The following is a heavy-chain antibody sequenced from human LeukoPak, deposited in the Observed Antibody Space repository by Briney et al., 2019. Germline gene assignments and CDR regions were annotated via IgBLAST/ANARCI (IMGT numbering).Heavy chain of an antibody. CDR1: GFTFSSYE. CDR2: ISSSGSTI. J-gene: IGHJ4*02. D-gene: IGHD3-10*01. V-gene: IGHV3-48*03. Sequence: GGSLRLSCAASGFTFSSYEMNWVRQAPGKGLEWVSYISSSGSTIYYADSVKGRFTISRDNSENTLYLQMNSLRAEDTAVYYCAKGQYGSGTVYFDYWGQGTLVTVSS. CDR3: AKGQYGSGTVYFDY.